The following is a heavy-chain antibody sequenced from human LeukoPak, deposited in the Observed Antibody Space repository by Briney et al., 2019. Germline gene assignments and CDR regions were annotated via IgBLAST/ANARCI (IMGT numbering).Heavy chain of an antibody. CDR2: ISYDGSIQ. Sequence: HPGGSLRLSCAASGFTFSSYFVHWVRQAPGKGLDWVTTISYDGSIQYYPDSVKGRFTISRDNSKNTLYLQMNSLKPEDTAMYYCARERGEGRTRNFDYWGQGTLVTVSS. D-gene: IGHD3-16*01. J-gene: IGHJ4*02. CDR1: GFTFSSYF. CDR3: ARERGEGRTRNFDY. V-gene: IGHV3-30-3*01.